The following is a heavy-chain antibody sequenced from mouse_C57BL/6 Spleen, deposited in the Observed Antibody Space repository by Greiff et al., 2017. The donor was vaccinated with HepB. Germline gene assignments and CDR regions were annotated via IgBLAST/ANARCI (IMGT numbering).Heavy chain of an antibody. CDR1: GFTFSDYG. V-gene: IGHV5-17*01. Sequence: EVQLQESGAGLVKPGGSLKLSCAASGFTFSDYGMHWVRQAPEKGLEWVAYISSGSSTIYYADTVKGRITITRDNAKNTLFLQMTSLRSEDTAMYYCARTDYGLYYDAIDYWGQGTSVTVSS. D-gene: IGHD1-1*01. CDR3: ARTDYGLYYDAIDY. CDR2: ISSGSSTI. J-gene: IGHJ4*01.